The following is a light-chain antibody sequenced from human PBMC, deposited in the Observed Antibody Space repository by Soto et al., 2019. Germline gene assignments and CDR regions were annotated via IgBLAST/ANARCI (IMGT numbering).Light chain of an antibody. Sequence: QSVPTQPPSASGTPGQRVTISCSGSSSNIGSNTVNWYQQLPGTAPKLLLYSNNQPTSGVPDRFSGSKSGTSASLAISGLQSEDEADDYCAAWDDSLNGYVVFGGGTKITVL. J-gene: IGLJ2*01. V-gene: IGLV1-44*01. CDR2: SNN. CDR1: SSNIGSNT. CDR3: AAWDDSLNGYVV.